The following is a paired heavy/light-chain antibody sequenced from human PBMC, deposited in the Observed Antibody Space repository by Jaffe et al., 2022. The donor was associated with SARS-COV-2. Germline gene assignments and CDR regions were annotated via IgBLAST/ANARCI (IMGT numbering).Heavy chain of an antibody. D-gene: IGHD2-2*01. CDR3: AAEVPKGTSWHY. CDR1: GFTFATSA. CDR2: IVVGSDDT. Sequence: QIQLVQSGPEVKKPGTSVKVSCKSSGFTFATSAIQWVRQARGQRPEWIGWIVVGSDDTQYAQKFQERVTITRDMSTDTAYMELSSLRSEDTAIYYCAAEVPKGTSWHYWGQGTLVTVSS. J-gene: IGHJ4*02. V-gene: IGHV1-58*02.
Light chain of an antibody. J-gene: IGLJ1*01. CDR1: SSDVGRYNS. V-gene: IGLV2-11*01. CDR3: CSYGGNFYV. Sequence: QSALTQPRSVSGSPGQSVTITCTGTSSDVGRYNSVSWYQQHPGKAPKLIIYDVYKRPSGVPNRFSASTSGYTASLTISGLQAEDEADYYCCSYGGNFYVFGTGTTVVVL. CDR2: DVY.